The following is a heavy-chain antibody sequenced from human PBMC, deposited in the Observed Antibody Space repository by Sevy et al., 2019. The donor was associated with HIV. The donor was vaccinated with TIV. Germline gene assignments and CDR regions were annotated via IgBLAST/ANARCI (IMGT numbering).Heavy chain of an antibody. D-gene: IGHD3-9*01. CDR3: ARGGPDGILTHYGMDV. CDR2: IIPILGTT. J-gene: IGHJ6*02. Sequence: ASVKVSCKASGGSFSFYGISWVRQAPGQGLEWMAGIIPILGTTKYAQKFQGRVTITEDESTSTAYMELTSLRSEDTAVYYCARGGPDGILTHYGMDVWGQGTTVTVSS. CDR1: GGSFSFYG. V-gene: IGHV1-69*13.